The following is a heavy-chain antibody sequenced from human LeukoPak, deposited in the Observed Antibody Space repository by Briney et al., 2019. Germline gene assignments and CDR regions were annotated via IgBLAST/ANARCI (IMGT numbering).Heavy chain of an antibody. V-gene: IGHV4-34*01. CDR2: INHSGSA. CDR1: GGSLSAYY. CDR3: ARGRYGSGSYFFDY. Sequence: SETLSLTCAVYGGSLSAYYWTWIRQPPGKGLEWIGEINHSGSANYNPSLKSRVTISVDTSKNQFSLKLSSVTAADTAMYYCARGRYGSGSYFFDYWGQGTLVTVSS. D-gene: IGHD3-10*01. J-gene: IGHJ4*02.